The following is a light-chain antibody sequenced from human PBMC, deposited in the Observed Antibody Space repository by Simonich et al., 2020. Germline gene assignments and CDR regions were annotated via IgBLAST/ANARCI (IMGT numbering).Light chain of an antibody. CDR2: EVS. CDR1: SSYVGGYNY. V-gene: IGLV2-8*01. J-gene: IGLJ3*02. CDR3: SSYAGSNNWV. Sequence: QSALTQPPSASGSPGQSVTISCTGTSSYVGGYNYVSWYQHHPGKAPKLMIYEVSKRPSGVPVRFSGSKSGNTASLTVSGLQAEDEADYYCSSYAGSNNWVFGGGTKLTVL.